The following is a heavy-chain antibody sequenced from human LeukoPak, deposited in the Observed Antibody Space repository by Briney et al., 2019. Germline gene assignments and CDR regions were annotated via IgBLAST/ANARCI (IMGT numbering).Heavy chain of an antibody. CDR2: IKQDGSEK. Sequence: GGSLRLSCAASGFTFSSYCMSWVRQAPGQGLEWVANIKQDGSEKYYMDSVKGRFTISRDNAKNSLYLQMNSLRAEDTAVYYCARVGIAAREYFDYWGQGTLVTVSS. CDR3: ARVGIAAREYFDY. D-gene: IGHD6-13*01. V-gene: IGHV3-7*01. CDR1: GFTFSSYC. J-gene: IGHJ4*02.